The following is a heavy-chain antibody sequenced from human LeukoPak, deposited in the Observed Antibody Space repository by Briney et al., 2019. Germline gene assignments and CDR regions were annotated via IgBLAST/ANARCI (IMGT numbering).Heavy chain of an antibody. V-gene: IGHV1-2*02. Sequence: ASVKVSCKASGYTFSDKYIHWVRQAPGQGLEWMGWINPNSGGTDYARNFQGRVTMTRDTSISSACMELSRLRSDDTAVYYCARDRLSTFYYGLGTQPEAFDIWGQGTVVTVSS. D-gene: IGHD3-10*01. J-gene: IGHJ3*02. CDR3: ARDRLSTFYYGLGTQPEAFDI. CDR2: INPNSGGT. CDR1: GYTFSDKY.